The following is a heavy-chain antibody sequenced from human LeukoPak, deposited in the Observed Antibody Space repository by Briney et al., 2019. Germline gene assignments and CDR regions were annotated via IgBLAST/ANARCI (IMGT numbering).Heavy chain of an antibody. Sequence: GGSLRLSCVASGLPIGDFAMHWVRQAPGQGLEWVSLISGDGVSTFFADSVKGRFSISRDNSKNSLFLEISSLRTEDTAMYYCARESGKFDYWGQGTLVAVSS. V-gene: IGHV3-43*02. CDR1: GLPIGDFA. J-gene: IGHJ4*02. CDR3: ARESGKFDY. CDR2: ISGDGVST.